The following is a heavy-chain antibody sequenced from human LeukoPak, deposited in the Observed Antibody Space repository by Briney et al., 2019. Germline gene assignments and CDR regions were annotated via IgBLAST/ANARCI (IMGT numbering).Heavy chain of an antibody. Sequence: SETLSLTCTVSGGSISSSSHYWGWIRQPPGKGLEWIGSIYYSGSTYYNPSLKSRVTISVDTSKNQFSLKLSSVTAADTAMYYCAAITTVTKGYWGQGTLVTVSS. CDR1: GGSISSSSHY. J-gene: IGHJ4*02. V-gene: IGHV4-39*01. CDR3: AAITTVTKGY. CDR2: IYYSGST. D-gene: IGHD4-17*01.